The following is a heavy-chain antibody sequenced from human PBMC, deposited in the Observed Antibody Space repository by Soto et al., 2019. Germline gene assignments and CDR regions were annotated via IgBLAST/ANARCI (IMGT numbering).Heavy chain of an antibody. V-gene: IGHV4-31*03. D-gene: IGHD6-19*01. CDR2: IYYSGST. Sequence: SETLSLTCTVSGGSISSGGYYWSWIRQHPGKGLEWIGYIYYSGSTYYNPSLKSRVTISVDTSKNQFSLKLSSVTAADTAVYYCARSRYTSGWWTPPFDYWGQGTLVTVSS. CDR3: ARSRYTSGWWTPPFDY. CDR1: GGSISSGGYY. J-gene: IGHJ4*02.